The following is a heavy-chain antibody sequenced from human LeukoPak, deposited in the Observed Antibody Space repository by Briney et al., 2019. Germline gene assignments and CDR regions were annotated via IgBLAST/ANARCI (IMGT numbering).Heavy chain of an antibody. D-gene: IGHD2-2*01. CDR1: GDSVSSNSVT. V-gene: IGHV6-1*01. J-gene: IGHJ5*02. CDR3: ARRLTQYDCFDP. CDR2: TYYRSTWYN. Sequence: SQALSLTCAISGDSVSSNSVTWNWIRQSPSRGPEWLGRTYYRSTWYNDYAVSVRGRITVNPDTSKNQFSLHLNSVTPEDTAVYYCARRLTQYDCFDPWGQGILVTVSS.